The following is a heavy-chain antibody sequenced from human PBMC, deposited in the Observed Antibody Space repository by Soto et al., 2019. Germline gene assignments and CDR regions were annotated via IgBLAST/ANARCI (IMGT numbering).Heavy chain of an antibody. CDR2: IIPIFGTA. J-gene: IGHJ5*02. CDR3: ARVVDTAMVKVPNGFDP. D-gene: IGHD5-18*01. Sequence: QVQLVQSGAEVKKPGSSVKVSCKASGGTFSSYAISWVRQAPGQGLEWMGGIIPIFGTANYAQKFLGRVTITADESTSTAYMELSSLRSEDTAVYYCARVVDTAMVKVPNGFDPWGQGTLVTVSS. CDR1: GGTFSSYA. V-gene: IGHV1-69*01.